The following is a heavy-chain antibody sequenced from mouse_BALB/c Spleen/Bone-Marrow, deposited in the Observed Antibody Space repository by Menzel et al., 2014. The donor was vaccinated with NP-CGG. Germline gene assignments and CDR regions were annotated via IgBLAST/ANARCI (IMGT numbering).Heavy chain of an antibody. V-gene: IGHV4-1*02. J-gene: IGHJ3*01. CDR1: GFDFSRYW. D-gene: IGHD1-2*01. CDR2: INPDSSTI. Sequence: VQLKESGGGLVQPGGSLKLSCAASGFDFSRYWMSWVRQAPGKGLEWIGEINPDSSTINYTPSLKDKFIISRDNAKNTLYLQMSKVRFEDTAIYYCASLHYYGFFAYWGQGTLVTVSA. CDR3: ASLHYYGFFAY.